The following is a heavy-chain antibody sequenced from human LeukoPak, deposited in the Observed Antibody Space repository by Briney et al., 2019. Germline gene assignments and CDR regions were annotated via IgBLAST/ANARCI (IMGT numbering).Heavy chain of an antibody. V-gene: IGHV1-18*01. CDR2: ISAYNGNT. J-gene: IGHJ4*02. Sequence: ASVQVSCNASAYTFTSYGITWVRHAPGQGLEWMGWISAYNGNTSYAQKLQGRVTITTDTSTSTAYMELRSLRSDDTAVYYCAREEVRYFDYWGQGALVTVSS. CDR3: AREEVRYFDY. CDR1: AYTFTSYG. D-gene: IGHD3-10*01.